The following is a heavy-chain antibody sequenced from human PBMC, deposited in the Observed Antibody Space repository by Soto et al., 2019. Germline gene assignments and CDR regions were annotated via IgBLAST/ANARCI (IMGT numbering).Heavy chain of an antibody. Sequence: TLSLTCTVSGGSVSSGGYYWSWIRQHPGKGLEWIGYIYYSGSTYYNPSLKSRVTISVDTSKNQFSLKLSSVTAADTAVYYCARADYLWFGELLPYYFDYWGQGTLVTVSS. CDR1: GGSVSSGGYY. D-gene: IGHD3-10*01. J-gene: IGHJ4*02. CDR3: ARADYLWFGELLPYYFDY. CDR2: IYYSGST. V-gene: IGHV4-31*03.